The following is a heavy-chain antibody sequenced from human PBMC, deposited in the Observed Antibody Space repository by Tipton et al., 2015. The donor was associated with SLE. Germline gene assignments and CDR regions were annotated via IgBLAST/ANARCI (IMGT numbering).Heavy chain of an antibody. CDR3: ARRRGSGRSFDY. CDR1: GGSISSSSYY. Sequence: TLSLTCTVSGGSISSSSYYWGWIRQPPGKGLEWIGSIYYSGSTYYNPSLKSRVPISVDTSKNQFSLKLRPVTAADTAVYYCARRRGSGRSFDYWGQGTLVTVSS. J-gene: IGHJ4*02. V-gene: IGHV4-39*07. D-gene: IGHD3-10*01. CDR2: IYYSGST.